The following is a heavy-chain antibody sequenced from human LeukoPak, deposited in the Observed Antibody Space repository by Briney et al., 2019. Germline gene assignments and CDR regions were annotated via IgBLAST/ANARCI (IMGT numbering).Heavy chain of an antibody. CDR2: INAESHKT. CDR3: ARGAAGSHYWFFDL. V-gene: IGHV1-18*03. Sequence: GASVKVSCKASGYTFTSYGISWVRQAPGQSLEWMGWINAESHKTKSARKFQTRLSITTDTSASTVYMELSSLTSEDMAVYYCARGAAGSHYWFFDLWGRGTLLTVSS. D-gene: IGHD3-16*01. J-gene: IGHJ2*01. CDR1: GYTFTSYG.